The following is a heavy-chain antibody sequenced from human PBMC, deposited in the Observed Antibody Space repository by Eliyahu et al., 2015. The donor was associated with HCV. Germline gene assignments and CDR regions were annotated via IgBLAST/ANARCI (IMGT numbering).Heavy chain of an antibody. J-gene: IGHJ6*02. CDR1: GFTFSSYW. D-gene: IGHD1-14*01. V-gene: IGHV3-7*01. Sequence: EVQLVESGGGLVQPGGSLRLSCVASGFTFSSYWMSWVRQAPGKGLEWAANISQDEYEKYYVDSVKGRFTISRDNAKNSLYLQMNSLRAEDTAVYYCARFSLIRTHFYYGMDVWGQGTTVTVS. CDR2: ISQDEYEK. CDR3: ARFSLIRTHFYYGMDV.